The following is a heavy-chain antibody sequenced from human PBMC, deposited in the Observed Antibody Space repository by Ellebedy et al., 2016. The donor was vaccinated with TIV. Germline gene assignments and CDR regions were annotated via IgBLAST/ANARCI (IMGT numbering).Heavy chain of an antibody. CDR1: GGSVSTTKYY. CDR3: AKIDPWQPIDD. V-gene: IGHV4-39*02. J-gene: IGHJ4*02. D-gene: IGHD2-21*01. Sequence: MPSETLSLTCGVSGGSVSTTKYYWDWIRQPPGKGLEWIGSVYYSGIPYYHPSFKSRVTLSADTSQNHFSLSLRTVTAADPAVYYCAKIDPWQPIDDWGQGILVTVSS. CDR2: VYYSGIP.